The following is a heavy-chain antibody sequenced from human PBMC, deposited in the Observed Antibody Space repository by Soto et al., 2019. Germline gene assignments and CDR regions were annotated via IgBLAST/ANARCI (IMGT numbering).Heavy chain of an antibody. D-gene: IGHD3-16*01. V-gene: IGHV3-30*03. CDR1: GFVFGGYG. Sequence: QVQLVESGGGVVRPGKSLTVSCTGSGFVFGGYGIHWVRQPPGKGLEWLAMTSYDGSNKYFADSVKGRFTISRDNYKNTVYLQMDNLRLEDTAVYYCARGGDVFDYWGRGTLVSVSS. J-gene: IGHJ4*02. CDR3: ARGGDVFDY. CDR2: TSYDGSNK.